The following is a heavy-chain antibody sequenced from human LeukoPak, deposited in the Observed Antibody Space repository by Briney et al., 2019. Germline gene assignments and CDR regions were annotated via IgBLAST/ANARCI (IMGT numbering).Heavy chain of an antibody. D-gene: IGHD6-19*01. CDR2: IWYDGSNK. CDR1: GFTFRSYG. Sequence: GGSLRLSCAASGFTFRSYGMHWVRQAPGKGLEWVAVIWYDGSNKYYADSVKGRFTVSRDNSKNTLYLQMNSLRAEDTAVYYFATAVASSSGWYADYWGQGTLVTVSS. J-gene: IGHJ4*02. V-gene: IGHV3-33*01. CDR3: ATAVASSSGWYADY.